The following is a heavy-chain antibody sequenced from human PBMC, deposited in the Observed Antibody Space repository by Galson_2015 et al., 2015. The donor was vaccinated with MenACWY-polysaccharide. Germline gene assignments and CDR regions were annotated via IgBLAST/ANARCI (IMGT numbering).Heavy chain of an antibody. D-gene: IGHD1-26*01. J-gene: IGHJ5*01. V-gene: IGHV4-61*01. CDR2: VSPNGRA. CDR1: GGSVSSFTDY. Sequence: SETLSLTCTVSGGSVSSFTDYWSWLLQPPGTGLEWLGYVSPNGRANQNPSLTRRVAISLDTSRNQFSLRLYSVTAADPAIYFCARSPTYSGSFGWFDSWGQGTLVTVSS. CDR3: ARSPTYSGSFGWFDS.